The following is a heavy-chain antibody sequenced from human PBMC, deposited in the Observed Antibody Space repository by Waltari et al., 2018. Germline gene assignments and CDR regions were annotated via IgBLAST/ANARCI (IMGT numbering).Heavy chain of an antibody. J-gene: IGHJ5*02. CDR2: ISSSSTI. CDR3: ARGGRQWLVHGWFDP. V-gene: IGHV3-48*04. Sequence: EVQLVESGGGLVQPGGSLRLSCAASGFTFSSYSMNWVRQAPGKGLEWVSYISSSSTIYYADSVKGRFTISRDNAKNSLYLQMNSLRAEDTAVYYCARGGRQWLVHGWFDPWGQGTLVTVSS. CDR1: GFTFSSYS. D-gene: IGHD6-19*01.